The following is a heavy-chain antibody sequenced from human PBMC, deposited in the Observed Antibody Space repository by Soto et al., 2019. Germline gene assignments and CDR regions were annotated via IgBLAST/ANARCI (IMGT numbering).Heavy chain of an antibody. CDR3: AAGEVWFDP. V-gene: IGHV4-34*01. Sequence: SETLSLTCAVYGGSFSGYYWSWIRQPPGKGLEWIGEIYHSGSTNYNPSLKSRVTISVDKSKNQFSLKLSSVTAADTAVYYCAAGEVWFDPWGQGTLVTVSS. J-gene: IGHJ5*02. CDR1: GGSFSGYY. D-gene: IGHD3-16*01. CDR2: IYHSGST.